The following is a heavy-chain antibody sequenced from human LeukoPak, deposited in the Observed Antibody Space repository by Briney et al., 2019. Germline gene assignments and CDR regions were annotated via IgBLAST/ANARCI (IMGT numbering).Heavy chain of an antibody. CDR2: IYPRDGST. CDR3: ARDQEAFDY. J-gene: IGHJ4*02. Sequence: ASVKVSCKASGGTFSSYAISWVRQAPGQGLEWMGMIYPRDGSTGYAQKFQGRVTVTRDTSTSTVHMELSGLRSEDTAVYYCARDQEAFDYWGQGTLVTVSS. V-gene: IGHV1-46*01. CDR1: GGTFSSYA.